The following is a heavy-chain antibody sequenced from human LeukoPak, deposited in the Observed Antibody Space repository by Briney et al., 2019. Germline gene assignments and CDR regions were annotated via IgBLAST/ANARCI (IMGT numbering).Heavy chain of an antibody. J-gene: IGHJ5*02. CDR2: MNPNSGNT. CDR3: ARAGVRYFDGFDP. Sequence: VASVKVSCKASGYTFTSYDINWVRQATGQGLEWMGWMNPNSGNTGYAQKFQGRVTMTRNTSISTAYMELSSLRSEDTGVYYCARAGVRYFDGFDPWGQGTQVTVSS. CDR1: GYTFTSYD. V-gene: IGHV1-8*01. D-gene: IGHD3-9*01.